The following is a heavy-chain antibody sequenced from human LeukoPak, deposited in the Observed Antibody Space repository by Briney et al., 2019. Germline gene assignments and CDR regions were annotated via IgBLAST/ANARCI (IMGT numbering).Heavy chain of an antibody. CDR1: GCPLSSAW. CDR2: IRLTSNSM. J-gene: IGHJ4*02. V-gene: IGHV3-48*02. CDR3: ARDGDGHLDY. D-gene: IGHD4-17*01. Sequence: GGSLRLSCVASGCPLSSAWMNWVRQAPGKGLEWVSSIRLTSNSMSYADSVRGRFTISRDNAKSSLFLHMNSLRDEDTAVYYCARDGDGHLDYWGQGTLVTVSS.